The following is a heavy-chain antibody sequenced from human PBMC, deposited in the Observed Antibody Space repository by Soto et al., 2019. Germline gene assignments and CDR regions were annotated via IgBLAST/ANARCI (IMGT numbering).Heavy chain of an antibody. CDR1: GFTFSSYA. CDR2: ISYDGSNK. Sequence: PGGSLRLSCAASGFTFSSYAMHWVRQAPGKGLEWVAVISYDGSNKYYADSVKGRFTISRDNSKNTLYLQMNSLRAEDTAVYYSAAAAGPRATGEDYFDNWGQGTLVTVSS. V-gene: IGHV3-30-3*01. D-gene: IGHD6-13*01. CDR3: AAAAGPRATGEDYFDN. J-gene: IGHJ4*02.